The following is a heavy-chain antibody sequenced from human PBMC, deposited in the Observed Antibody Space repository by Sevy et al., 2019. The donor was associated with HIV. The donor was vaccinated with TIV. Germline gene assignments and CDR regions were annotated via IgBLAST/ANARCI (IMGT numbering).Heavy chain of an antibody. Sequence: GGSLRLSCAASGFTFSSYGMHWVRQAPAKGLEWVAVIWYDGSNKYYADSVKGRFTISRDNSKNTLYLQMNSLRAEDTAVYYCARFRQVGATPYYYYYGMDVWGQGTTVTVSS. CDR3: ARFRQVGATPYYYYYGMDV. CDR1: GFTFSSYG. D-gene: IGHD1-26*01. J-gene: IGHJ6*02. CDR2: IWYDGSNK. V-gene: IGHV3-33*01.